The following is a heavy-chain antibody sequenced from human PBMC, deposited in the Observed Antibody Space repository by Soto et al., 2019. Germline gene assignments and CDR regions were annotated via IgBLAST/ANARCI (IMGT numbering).Heavy chain of an antibody. Sequence: SVKVSCKASGGTFSSYAISWVRQAPGQGLEWMGGIIPIFGTANYEQKFQGRVTITADKSTSTAYMELSSLRSEDSAVYYCANLIGGSYAYWGQGTLVTVSS. J-gene: IGHJ4*02. CDR3: ANLIGGSYAY. CDR1: GGTFSSYA. D-gene: IGHD1-26*01. CDR2: IIPIFGTA. V-gene: IGHV1-69*06.